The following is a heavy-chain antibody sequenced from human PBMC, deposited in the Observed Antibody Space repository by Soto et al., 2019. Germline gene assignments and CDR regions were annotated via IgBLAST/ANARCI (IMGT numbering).Heavy chain of an antibody. V-gene: IGHV3-21*01. J-gene: IGHJ6*02. Sequence: GGSLRLSCSASGFTFSSYSMNWVRQAPGKGLEWVSSISSGRSYIYYADSVKGRFTISRDNAKNSLYLQMNSLRAEDTAVYYCARDHYDSSGSYNIFFYYYGLDVWGPGTTVTVSS. D-gene: IGHD3-22*01. CDR2: ISSGRSYI. CDR1: GFTFSSYS. CDR3: ARDHYDSSGSYNIFFYYYGLDV.